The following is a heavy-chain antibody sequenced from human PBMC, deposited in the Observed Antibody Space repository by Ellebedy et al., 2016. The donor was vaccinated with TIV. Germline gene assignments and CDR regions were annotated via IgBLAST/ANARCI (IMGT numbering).Heavy chain of an antibody. CDR1: GGTFSSSA. Sequence: AASVKVSCKASGGTFSSSAISWVRQAPGQGLDWMGWINPKNGGTNYAKKFQGRVTMTRDTSISTAYMELSWLRSDDTAVYYCARDGACGGDCYGDNYWGQGSLVTVSS. D-gene: IGHD2-21*02. J-gene: IGHJ4*02. CDR3: ARDGACGGDCYGDNY. V-gene: IGHV1-2*02. CDR2: INPKNGGT.